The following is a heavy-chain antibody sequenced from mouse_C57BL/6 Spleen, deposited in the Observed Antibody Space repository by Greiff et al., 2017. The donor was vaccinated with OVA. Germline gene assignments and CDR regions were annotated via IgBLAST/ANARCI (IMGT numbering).Heavy chain of an antibody. CDR3: ARDHYYDYDERYWYFDV. D-gene: IGHD2-4*01. CDR1: GFTFSSYA. CDR2: ISDGGSYT. J-gene: IGHJ1*03. V-gene: IGHV5-4*01. Sequence: EVKLVESGGGLVKPGGSLKLSCAASGFTFSSYAMSWVRQTPEKRLEWVATISDGGSYTYYPDNVKGRFTISRDNAKNNLYLQMSHLKSEDTAMYYCARDHYYDYDERYWYFDVWGTGTTVTVSS.